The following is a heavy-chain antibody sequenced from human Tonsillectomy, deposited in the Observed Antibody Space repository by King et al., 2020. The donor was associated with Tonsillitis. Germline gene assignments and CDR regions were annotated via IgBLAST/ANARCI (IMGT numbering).Heavy chain of an antibody. CDR1: GGSVSSGSYY. CDR3: AGERDLYYFDY. V-gene: IGHV4-61*01. CDR2: IYYSGST. Sequence: QLQESGPGLVKPSETLSLTCTVSGGSVSSGSYYWSWIRQPPGKGLEWIGYIYYSGSTNYNPSLKSRVTISVDTSKNQCSLQLSSVTAADTAGYYCAGERDLYYFDYWGQGTLVTVSS. J-gene: IGHJ4*02. D-gene: IGHD5-24*01.